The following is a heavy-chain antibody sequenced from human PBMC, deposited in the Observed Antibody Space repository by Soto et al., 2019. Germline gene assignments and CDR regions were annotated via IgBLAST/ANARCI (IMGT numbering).Heavy chain of an antibody. CDR1: GGSINSGYYY. CDR3: ARDPSPVGHPSYYYGMDA. J-gene: IGHJ6*02. V-gene: IGHV4-31*03. CDR2: IYYSGST. Sequence: SETLSLTCTVSGGSINSGYYYWSCIRQPPGKGLEWIGYIYYSGSTYYNPSLKSRVTISLDTSKNQFSLSLSSVTAADTAVYYCARDPSPVGHPSYYYGMDAWAKGPRSPSP.